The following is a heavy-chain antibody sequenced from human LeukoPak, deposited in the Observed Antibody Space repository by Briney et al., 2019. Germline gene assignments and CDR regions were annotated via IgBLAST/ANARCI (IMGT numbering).Heavy chain of an antibody. CDR3: VTKLYVGHTHAFDI. CDR2: ISGNSATI. V-gene: IGHV3-23*01. CDR1: RFTFSNYP. Sequence: GGSLTLSCTASRFTFSNYPINFVRQAPGKGLDWVSAISGNSATIYYADAVRGRFTRSRDNSKNTAYLQMNSLRAEATALYYCVTKLYVGHTHAFDIWGQGTMVTISP. D-gene: IGHD1-26*01. J-gene: IGHJ3*02.